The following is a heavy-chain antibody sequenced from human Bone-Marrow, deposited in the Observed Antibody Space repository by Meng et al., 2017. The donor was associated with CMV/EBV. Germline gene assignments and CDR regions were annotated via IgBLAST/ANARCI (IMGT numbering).Heavy chain of an antibody. D-gene: IGHD3-10*01. V-gene: IGHV6-1*01. J-gene: IGHJ6*02. CDR2: TYYRSKWYN. Sequence: LRLSCAIFGDSVSSNSVTWNWIRQSPSRGLEWLGRTYYRSKWYNDYAVSVKSRITINSDTSKNQFSLQLNSVTPEDTAMYYCTRDNRGDYYAMDVWGQGTTVTVSS. CDR3: TRDNRGDYYAMDV. CDR1: GDSVSSNSVT.